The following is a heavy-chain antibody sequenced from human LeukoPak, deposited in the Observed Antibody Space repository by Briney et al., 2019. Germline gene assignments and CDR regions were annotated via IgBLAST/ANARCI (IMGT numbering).Heavy chain of an antibody. CDR2: ISYDGSNK. CDR1: GFTFSSYE. D-gene: IGHD3-22*01. CDR3: ATEGSGYFGLDAFDI. V-gene: IGHV3-30*04. J-gene: IGHJ3*02. Sequence: GGSLRLSCAASGFTFSSYEMHWVRQAPGKGLEWVAVISYDGSNKYYADSVKGRFTISRDNSKNTLYLQMNSLRAEDTAVYYCATEGSGYFGLDAFDIWGQGTMVTVSS.